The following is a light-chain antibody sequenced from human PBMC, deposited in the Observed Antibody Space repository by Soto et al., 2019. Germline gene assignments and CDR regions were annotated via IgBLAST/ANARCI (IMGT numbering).Light chain of an antibody. CDR1: SSNIGAGYD. CDR2: ANN. V-gene: IGLV1-40*01. CDR3: QSYESSSLSGFV. J-gene: IGLJ1*01. Sequence: QSVLTQPPSVSGAPGQRVTISCTGSSSNIGAGYDVHWYQQLPGTAPKLLIYANNNRPSGVPGRFSGSKSGTSASLAITGLQAEDEADYYCQSYESSSLSGFVFGSGTKVTVL.